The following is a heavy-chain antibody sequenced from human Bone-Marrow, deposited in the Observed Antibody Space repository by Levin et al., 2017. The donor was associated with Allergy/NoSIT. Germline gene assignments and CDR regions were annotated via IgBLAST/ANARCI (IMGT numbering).Heavy chain of an antibody. J-gene: IGHJ4*02. CDR3: ASTHFPDILTGYPPGG. D-gene: IGHD3-9*01. Sequence: GGSLRLSCAASGFTFSSYSMNWVRQAPGKGLEWVSYISSSSSTIYYADSVKGRFTISRDNAKNSLYLQMNSLRDEDTAVYYCASTHFPDILTGYPPGGWGQGTLVTVSS. CDR2: ISSSSSTI. V-gene: IGHV3-48*02. CDR1: GFTFSSYS.